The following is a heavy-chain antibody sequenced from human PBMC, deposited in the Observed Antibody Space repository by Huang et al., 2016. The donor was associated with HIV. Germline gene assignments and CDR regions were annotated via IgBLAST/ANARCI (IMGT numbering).Heavy chain of an antibody. CDR3: ARLPGSITMIRGVITDPY. CDR1: GGSIRSDNYY. CDR2: IYYRGST. D-gene: IGHD3-10*01. J-gene: IGHJ4*02. V-gene: IGHV4-39*02. Sequence: QLQLQESGPGLVKPSETLSLTCTVSGGSIRSDNYYWGWIRQPPGKGLEWIGSIYYRGSTYYNPALKRRVTLTVDTSKNHFSLRMRSVTAADTAVYYCARLPGSITMIRGVITDPYWGQGTLVTVSS.